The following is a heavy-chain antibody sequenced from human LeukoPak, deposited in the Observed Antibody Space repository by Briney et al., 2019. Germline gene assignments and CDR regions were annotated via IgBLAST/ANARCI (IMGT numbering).Heavy chain of an antibody. V-gene: IGHV3-48*04. Sequence: PGGSQRLSCAASGFTFSSYSMNWVRQAPGKGLEWVSYISSSSSTIYYADSVKGRFTISRDNAKNSLFLQMNSLRAEDTAVYYCARVLRYCSGGNCYSGGLGYMDVWGKGTTVTISS. CDR3: ARVLRYCSGGNCYSGGLGYMDV. CDR1: GFTFSSYS. D-gene: IGHD2-15*01. CDR2: ISSSSSTI. J-gene: IGHJ6*03.